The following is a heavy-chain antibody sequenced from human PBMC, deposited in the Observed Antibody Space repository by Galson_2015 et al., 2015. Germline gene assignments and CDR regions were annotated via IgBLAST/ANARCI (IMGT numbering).Heavy chain of an antibody. CDR3: ASSGRDGYNFNWFDP. CDR1: GFTFSSYE. V-gene: IGHV3-48*03. Sequence: SLGLSCAASGFTFSSYEMNWVRQAPGKGLEWVSYISSSGSTIYYADSVKGRFTISRDNAKNSLYLQMNSLRAEDTAVYYCASSGRDGYNFNWFDPWGQGTLVTVSS. D-gene: IGHD5-24*01. J-gene: IGHJ5*02. CDR2: ISSSGSTI.